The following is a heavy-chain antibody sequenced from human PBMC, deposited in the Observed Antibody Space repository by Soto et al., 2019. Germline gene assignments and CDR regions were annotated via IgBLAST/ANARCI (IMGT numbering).Heavy chain of an antibody. CDR1: GFTFSSYA. Sequence: GGSLRLSCAASGFTFSSYAMSWVRQAPGKGLEWVSAISGSGGSTYYADSVKGRLTISSANSKNTLYLQMNSLRAEDTAVYYCALSYDFWSGYCYYYYYGMDVWGQGTTVTVSS. V-gene: IGHV3-23*01. J-gene: IGHJ6*02. CDR2: ISGSGGST. CDR3: ALSYDFWSGYCYYYYYGMDV. D-gene: IGHD3-3*01.